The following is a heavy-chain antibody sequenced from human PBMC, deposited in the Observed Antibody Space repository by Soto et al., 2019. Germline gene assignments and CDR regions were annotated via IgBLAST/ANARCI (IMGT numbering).Heavy chain of an antibody. V-gene: IGHV1-8*01. CDR3: AREGGIVVVVAANGMDV. J-gene: IGHJ6*02. CDR1: GYTFTSYD. CDR2: MNPNSGNT. Sequence: QVQLVQSGAEVKKPGASVKVSCKASGYTFTSYDINWVRQATGQGLEWMGWMNPNSGNTGYAQKFQGRVTMTRNTSISTAYMELNSLRSEDTAVYYCAREGGIVVVVAANGMDVWGQGTTVTVSS. D-gene: IGHD2-15*01.